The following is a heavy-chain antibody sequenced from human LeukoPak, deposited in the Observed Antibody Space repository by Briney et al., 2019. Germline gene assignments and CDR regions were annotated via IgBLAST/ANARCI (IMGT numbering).Heavy chain of an antibody. D-gene: IGHD6-19*01. CDR2: INPNSGGT. V-gene: IGHV1-2*02. J-gene: IGHJ4*02. CDR3: ARDLISGWYYFDY. CDR1: GYTFTGYY. Sequence: ASVKVSCKASGYTFTGYYMHWVRQAPGQGLEWMGWINPNSGGTNYAQKFQGRVTMTRDTSISTAYIGLSRLRSDDTAVYYCARDLISGWYYFDYWGQGTLVTVSS.